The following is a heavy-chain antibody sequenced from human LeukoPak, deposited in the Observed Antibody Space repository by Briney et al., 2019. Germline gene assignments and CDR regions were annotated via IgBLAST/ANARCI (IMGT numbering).Heavy chain of an antibody. D-gene: IGHD1-20*01. Sequence: GASVKVSCKASGYTFTSYAMHWVRQAPGQRLEWMGWINAGSGNTKYSQEFQGRVTITRDTSASTAYMELSSLRSEDMAVYYCARSERHNWNFDYWGQGTLVTVSS. V-gene: IGHV1-3*03. CDR2: INAGSGNT. J-gene: IGHJ4*02. CDR1: GYTFTSYA. CDR3: ARSERHNWNFDY.